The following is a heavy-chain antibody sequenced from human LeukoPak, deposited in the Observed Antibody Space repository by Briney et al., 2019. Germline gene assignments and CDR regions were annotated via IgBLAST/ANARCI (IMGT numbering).Heavy chain of an antibody. D-gene: IGHD3-10*01. CDR1: GFTVSSYW. J-gene: IGHJ4*02. Sequence: PGGSLRLSCAASGFTVSSYWMSSVRQAPGKGLEWVANIQQDGSEKYYVDSVKGRFTISRDNAKNLLYLQMSSLRAEDTAMYYCVRDGSGWDYWGQGILVTVSS. V-gene: IGHV3-7*05. CDR2: IQQDGSEK. CDR3: VRDGSGWDY.